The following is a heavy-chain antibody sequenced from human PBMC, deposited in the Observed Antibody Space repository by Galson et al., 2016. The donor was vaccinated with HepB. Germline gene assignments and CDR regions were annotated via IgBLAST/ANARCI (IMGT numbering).Heavy chain of an antibody. CDR2: IIPIFGTA. D-gene: IGHD3-9*01. Sequence: SVKVSCKASGGTFSNYAFTWVRQAPGQRLEWMGGIIPIFGTALHAQKFQGRVTITADESTRTAYMELSSLRSEDTAVYYCARRGGGEYDILTGYYPGFDYWGQGTLVTVSS. V-gene: IGHV1-69*13. CDR1: GGTFSNYA. J-gene: IGHJ4*02. CDR3: ARRGGGEYDILTGYYPGFDY.